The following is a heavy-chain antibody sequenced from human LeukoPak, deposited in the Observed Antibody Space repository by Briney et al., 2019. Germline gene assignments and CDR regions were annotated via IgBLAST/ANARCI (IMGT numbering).Heavy chain of an antibody. CDR2: ISGYGGST. Sequence: SGGSLRLSCAASGFSFNSYAMSWVRQAPGKGLEWVSGISGYGGSTYDADSVKGRFTISRDNSKNTLYLQMNSLRAEDTAVYYCAKVVSTTPDYYMDVWGKGTTVTVS. V-gene: IGHV3-23*01. CDR3: AKVVSTTPDYYMDV. J-gene: IGHJ6*03. D-gene: IGHD5/OR15-5a*01. CDR1: GFSFNSYA.